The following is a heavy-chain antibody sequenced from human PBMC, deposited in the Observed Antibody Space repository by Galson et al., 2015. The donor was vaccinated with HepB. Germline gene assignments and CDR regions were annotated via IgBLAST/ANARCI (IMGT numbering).Heavy chain of an antibody. D-gene: IGHD1-26*01. CDR2: ISGSDGST. CDR3: AKDGGGSYYFPRDAFDI. CDR1: GFTLSSYV. J-gene: IGHJ3*02. V-gene: IGHV3-23*01. Sequence: SLRLSCAASGFTLSSYVMSWVRQAPGKGLEWVSVISGSDGSTYYADSVKGRFTISRDNSKNTLYLQMNSLRAEDTAVYYCAKDGGGSYYFPRDAFDIWGQGTMVTVSS.